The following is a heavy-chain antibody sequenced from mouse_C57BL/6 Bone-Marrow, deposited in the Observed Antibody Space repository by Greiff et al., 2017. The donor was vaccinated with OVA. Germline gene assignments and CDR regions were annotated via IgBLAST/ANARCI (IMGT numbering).Heavy chain of an antibody. CDR1: GFSLTSYG. CDR2: IWRGGST. Sequence: VKLMESGPGLVQPSQSLSITCTVSGFSLTSYGVHWVRQSPGKGLEWLGVIWRGGSTDYNAAFMSRLSITKDNSKSQVFFKMNSLQADDTAIYYCAKNFYSTSNYYAMDYWGQGTSVTVSS. J-gene: IGHJ4*01. V-gene: IGHV2-5*01. D-gene: IGHD2-5*01. CDR3: AKNFYSTSNYYAMDY.